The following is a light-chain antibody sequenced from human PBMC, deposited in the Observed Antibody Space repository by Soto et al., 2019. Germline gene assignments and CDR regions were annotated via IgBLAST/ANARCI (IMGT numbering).Light chain of an antibody. CDR3: SSSAGTNSFVL. J-gene: IGLJ3*02. CDR1: SSDIGGYNS. Sequence: QSVLTQPPSASGSPGQSVTISCTGTSSDIGGYNSVSWYQQHPGKAPKLMIYEVNKRPSGVPDRFSGSKSGNTASLTVSGLQADDEADYYCSSSAGTNSFVLFGGGTKLTVL. CDR2: EVN. V-gene: IGLV2-8*01.